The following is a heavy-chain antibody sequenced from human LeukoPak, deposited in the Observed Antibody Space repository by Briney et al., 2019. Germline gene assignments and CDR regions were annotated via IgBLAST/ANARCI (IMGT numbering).Heavy chain of an antibody. Sequence: SVKVSCKASGGTFSSYAISWVRQAPGQGLEWMGGIIPIFGTANYAQKFQGRVTITADESTGTAYMELSSLRSEDTAVYYCARSSSGYLDAFDIWGQGTMVTVSS. CDR1: GGTFSSYA. CDR2: IIPIFGTA. V-gene: IGHV1-69*13. J-gene: IGHJ3*02. D-gene: IGHD3-22*01. CDR3: ARSSSGYLDAFDI.